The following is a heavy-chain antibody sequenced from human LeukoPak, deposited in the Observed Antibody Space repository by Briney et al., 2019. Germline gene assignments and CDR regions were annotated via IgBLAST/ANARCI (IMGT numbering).Heavy chain of an antibody. J-gene: IGHJ5*02. CDR3: ARVRRLGKISSSPGRWFDP. D-gene: IGHD6-13*01. Sequence: PSETLSLTCTVSGGSISSYYWSWIRQPPGKGLEWIGYIYYSGSTNYNPSLKSRVTISVDTSKNQFSLKLSSVTAADTAVYYCARVRRLGKISSSPGRWFDPWGQGTLVTVSS. CDR2: IYYSGST. V-gene: IGHV4-59*12. CDR1: GGSISSYY.